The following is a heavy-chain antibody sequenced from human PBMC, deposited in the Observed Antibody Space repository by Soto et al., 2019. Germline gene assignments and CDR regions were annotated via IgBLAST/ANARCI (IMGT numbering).Heavy chain of an antibody. V-gene: IGHV1-18*01. CDR1: GYTFTSYG. CDR3: AREDIVLVPAAPLVAYYYYGMDV. Sequence: QVQLVQSGAEVKKPGASVKVSCKASGYTFTSYGISWVRQAPGQGLEWMGWISAYNGNTNYAQKLRGRVTMTTDTSTSTAYMELRSLRSDDTAVYYCAREDIVLVPAAPLVAYYYYGMDVWGQGTTVTVSS. D-gene: IGHD2-2*01. CDR2: ISAYNGNT. J-gene: IGHJ6*02.